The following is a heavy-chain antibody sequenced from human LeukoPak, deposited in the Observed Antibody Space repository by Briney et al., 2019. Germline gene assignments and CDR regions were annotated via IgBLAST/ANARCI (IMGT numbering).Heavy chain of an antibody. CDR2: INSDGSRI. J-gene: IGHJ4*02. Sequence: TGGSLRLSCAASGITFSKYWMHWVRQAPGKGLEWVSRINSDGSRITYANSVKGRFTISRDNAKNTLYLQMNSLRVEDTAVYYCASSPVITRDWGQGTLVTVSS. V-gene: IGHV3-74*01. D-gene: IGHD3-22*01. CDR3: ASSPVITRD. CDR1: GITFSKYW.